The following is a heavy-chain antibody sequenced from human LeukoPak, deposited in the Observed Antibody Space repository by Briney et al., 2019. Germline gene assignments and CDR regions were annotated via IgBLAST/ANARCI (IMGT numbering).Heavy chain of an antibody. CDR1: GSFISSGNY. D-gene: IGHD3-16*01. J-gene: IGHJ3*02. CDR2: IYHSGST. CDR3: ASVGLWAFDI. V-gene: IGHV4-38-2*01. Sequence: PSETLSLTCSVSGSFISSGNYWGWIRQPPGKGLEWIGTIYHSGSTSYNPSLKSRVIISVDTSKNQLSLKINSMTAADTAVYYCASVGLWAFDIWGQGTMVTVSS.